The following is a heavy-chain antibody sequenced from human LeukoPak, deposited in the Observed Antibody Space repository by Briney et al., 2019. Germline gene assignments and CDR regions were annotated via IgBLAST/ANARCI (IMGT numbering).Heavy chain of an antibody. CDR1: GGSISSYY. V-gene: IGHV4-4*07. CDR3: ARDGFFGSGSYYKNWFDP. Sequence: PSETLSLTCTVSGGSISSYYWSWIRQPAGKGLEWIGRIYTSGSTNYNPSLKSRVTMSVDTSKNQFSLKLSSVTAADTAVYYCARDGFFGSGSYYKNWFDPWGQGTLVTVSS. J-gene: IGHJ5*02. D-gene: IGHD3-10*01. CDR2: IYTSGST.